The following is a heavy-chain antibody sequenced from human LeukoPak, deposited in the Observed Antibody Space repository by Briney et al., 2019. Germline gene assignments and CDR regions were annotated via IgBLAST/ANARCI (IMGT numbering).Heavy chain of an antibody. V-gene: IGHV6-1*01. J-gene: IGHJ5*02. CDR1: GDSVSSNSVT. CDR3: ARRLTQYDCFDP. D-gene: IGHD2-2*01. CDR2: TYYRSTWYN. Sequence: SQTLSLTCAISGDSVSSNSVTWNWIRQSPSRGLEWLGRTYYRSTWYNDCAVSVRGRITVNPDTSKNQFSLHLNSVTPEDTAVYYCARRLTQYDCFDPWGQGILVTVSS.